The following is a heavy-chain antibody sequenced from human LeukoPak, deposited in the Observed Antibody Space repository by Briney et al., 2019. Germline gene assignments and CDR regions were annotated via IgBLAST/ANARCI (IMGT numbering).Heavy chain of an antibody. Sequence: PSETLSLTCTVSGGSISSYYWSWIRQPPGKGLEWIGYIYYSGSTNYNPSLKSRVTISVDTSKNQFSLKLSSVTAADTAVYYCARGPYAMVRGVITSYYFDYWGQGTLVTVSS. J-gene: IGHJ4*02. CDR2: IYYSGST. V-gene: IGHV4-59*12. D-gene: IGHD3-10*01. CDR1: GGSISSYY. CDR3: ARGPYAMVRGVITSYYFDY.